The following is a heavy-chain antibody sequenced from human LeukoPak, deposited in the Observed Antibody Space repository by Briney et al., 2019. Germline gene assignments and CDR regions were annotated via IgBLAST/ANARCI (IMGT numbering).Heavy chain of an antibody. CDR3: ARLPGIAAAGTIYYGMDV. Sequence: GGSLRLSCAASGFTFSSYAMHWVSQAPGKGLEWVSSISSSSSYIYYADSVKGRFTISRDNAKNSLYLQMNSLRAEDTAVYYCARLPGIAAAGTIYYGMDVWGQGTTVTVSS. CDR1: GFTFSSYA. J-gene: IGHJ6*02. V-gene: IGHV3-21*01. D-gene: IGHD6-13*01. CDR2: ISSSSSYI.